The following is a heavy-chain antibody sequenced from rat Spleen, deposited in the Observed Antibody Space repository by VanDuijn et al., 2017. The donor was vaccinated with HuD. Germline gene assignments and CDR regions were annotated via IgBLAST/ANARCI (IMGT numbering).Heavy chain of an antibody. Sequence: EVQLVESGGGLVQPGRSLKLSCAASGFTFSDYYMAWVRQAPKKGLEWVASISYEGSSTYYGDSVKGRFTISRDNAKSTLYLQMNSLRSEDTATYYCARYYDGYYNWFAYWGQGTLVTVSS. CDR2: ISYEGSST. CDR1: GFTFSDYY. J-gene: IGHJ3*01. V-gene: IGHV5-22*01. D-gene: IGHD1-12*03. CDR3: ARYYDGYYNWFAY.